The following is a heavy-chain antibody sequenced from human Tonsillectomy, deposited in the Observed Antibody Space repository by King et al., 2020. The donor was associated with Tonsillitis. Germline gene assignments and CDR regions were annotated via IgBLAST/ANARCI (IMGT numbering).Heavy chain of an antibody. Sequence: VQLVESGGGLVQPGGSLRLSCAASGFTFSSYAMSWVRQAPGKGLEWVSAISGSGGSTYYADSVKGRFTISRDNSKNTLYLQMNSLRAEDTAVYYCAKSEELVVGRAAMWVDYFDDWGQGTLVTVSA. CDR1: GFTFSSYA. D-gene: IGHD2-15*01. CDR3: AKSEELVVGRAAMWVDYFDD. J-gene: IGHJ4*02. CDR2: ISGSGGST. V-gene: IGHV3-23*04.